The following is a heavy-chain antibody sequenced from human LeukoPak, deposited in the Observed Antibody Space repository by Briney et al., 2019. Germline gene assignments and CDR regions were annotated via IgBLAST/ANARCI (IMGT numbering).Heavy chain of an antibody. D-gene: IGHD3-10*01. J-gene: IGHJ4*02. Sequence: WGTLRLSCAASGFTFSSYGMSWVRQAPGKGLEWVSAISGSGGSTYYADSVKGRFTISRDNSKNTLYLQMNSLRAEDTAVYYCAKDRVTMVRGVFAYWGQGTLVTVSS. CDR3: AKDRVTMVRGVFAY. V-gene: IGHV3-23*01. CDR1: GFTFSSYG. CDR2: ISGSGGST.